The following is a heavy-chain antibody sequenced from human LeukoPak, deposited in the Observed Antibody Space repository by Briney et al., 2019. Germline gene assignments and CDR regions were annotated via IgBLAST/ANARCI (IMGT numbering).Heavy chain of an antibody. V-gene: IGHV4-39*01. J-gene: IGHJ4*02. CDR1: GGSMRSSSNF. Sequence: SETLSLTCTVSGGSMRSSSNFWAWIRQPPGKALEWIGSMFYSGSTTYYNPSLKSRVTISVDTSKNQFSLRLTSVTASDTAVYYYARQSEYTSGWHYIDYWGQGTLVTVSS. D-gene: IGHD6-19*01. CDR3: ARQSEYTSGWHYIDY. CDR2: MFYSGST.